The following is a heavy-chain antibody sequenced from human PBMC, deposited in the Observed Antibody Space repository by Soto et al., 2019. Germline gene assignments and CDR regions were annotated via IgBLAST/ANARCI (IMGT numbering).Heavy chain of an antibody. J-gene: IGHJ6*02. CDR2: INAGNGNT. CDR3: ARGVENIVVVLDVFGYYGMDV. D-gene: IGHD2-2*01. CDR1: GYSFTSYA. V-gene: IGHV1-3*01. Sequence: QVQLVQSGAEVKKPGASVKVSCKASGYSFTSYAIYWVRQAPGQRLEWMGWINAGNGNTKYSQKLQGRVTFTGDTSASTAHMELSSLRSEDTAVYFCARGVENIVVVLDVFGYYGMDVWGHGTTVTVSS.